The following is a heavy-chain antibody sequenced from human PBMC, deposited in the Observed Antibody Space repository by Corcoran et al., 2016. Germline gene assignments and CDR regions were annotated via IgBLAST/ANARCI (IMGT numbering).Heavy chain of an antibody. J-gene: IGHJ6*02. CDR3: ARMSRLYYDFWRRGTYYYYYGMDV. CDR2: INHSGST. D-gene: IGHD3-3*01. V-gene: IGHV4-34*01. CDR1: GGSFSGYY. Sequence: QVQLQQWGAGLLKPSETLSLTCAVYGGSFSGYYWSWIRQPPGKGLEWIGEINHSGSTNYNPSLKSRVTISVDTSKNQFSLKLSSVTAADTAVYYCARMSRLYYDFWRRGTYYYYYGMDVWGQGTTVTVSS.